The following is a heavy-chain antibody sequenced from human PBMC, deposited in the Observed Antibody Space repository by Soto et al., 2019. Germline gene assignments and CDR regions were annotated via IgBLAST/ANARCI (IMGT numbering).Heavy chain of an antibody. J-gene: IGHJ4*02. V-gene: IGHV4-38-2*01. Sequence: KPSETLSLTCDVSGYSISNGFYWGWVRQPPGGGLEWIGNIYYRISTYYNPSLRNRATISLDTSKNQVSLNLTSVTAADTALYYCARMGSSGWKGGAIDYWGQGALVTVSS. CDR2: IYYRIST. D-gene: IGHD6-19*01. CDR1: GYSISNGFY. CDR3: ARMGSSGWKGGAIDY.